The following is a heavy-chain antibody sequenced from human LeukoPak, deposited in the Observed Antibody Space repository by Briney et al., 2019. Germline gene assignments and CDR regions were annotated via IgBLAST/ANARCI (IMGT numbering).Heavy chain of an antibody. V-gene: IGHV4-39*01. D-gene: IGHD2-15*01. CDR1: GGSISGSSYY. J-gene: IGHJ3*02. CDR3: ARHCCSGPAERVFDI. Sequence: SETLSLTCTVSGGSISGSSYYWGWVRQPPGKGLEWIGTISYSGNTDYNPSLRSRVTISVDTSNNQFSLRLGSVTAADTAVYHCARHCCSGPAERVFDIWGQGTMVTVSS. CDR2: ISYSGNT.